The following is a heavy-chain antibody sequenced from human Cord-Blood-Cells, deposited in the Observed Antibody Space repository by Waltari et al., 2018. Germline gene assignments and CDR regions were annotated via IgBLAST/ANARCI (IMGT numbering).Heavy chain of an antibody. CDR1: GYTSTGYY. J-gene: IGHJ4*02. CDR3: VRAKSTGRGPGLDY. CDR2: INPNSGGT. D-gene: IGHD1-26*01. Sequence: QVQLVQSGAEVKKPGASVKVSCKASGYTSTGYYMHWVPQAPGQGLEWMGWINPNSGGTNYAQKFQGRVTMTRDTSISTAYMELSRLRSDDTAVYYCVRAKSTGRGPGLDYWGQGTLVTVSS. V-gene: IGHV1-2*02.